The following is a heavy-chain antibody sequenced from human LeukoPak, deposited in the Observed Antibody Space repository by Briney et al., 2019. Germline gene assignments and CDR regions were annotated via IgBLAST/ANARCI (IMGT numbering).Heavy chain of an antibody. J-gene: IGHJ4*02. CDR2: IYHSGST. CDR1: GGSISSSNW. CDR3: ARGGSSNWTPFDY. V-gene: IGHV4-4*02. Sequence: SETLSLTCAVSGGSISSSNWWSWVRRPPGKGLEWIGEIYHSGSTNYNPSLKGRVTISVGKSRKHFSLKLNSVTAADTAVYYCARGGSSNWTPFDYWGQGTLVTVSS. D-gene: IGHD6-13*01.